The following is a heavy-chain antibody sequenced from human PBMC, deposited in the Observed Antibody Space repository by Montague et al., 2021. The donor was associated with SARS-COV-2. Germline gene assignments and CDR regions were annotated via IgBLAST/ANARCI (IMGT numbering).Heavy chain of an antibody. J-gene: IGHJ6*03. CDR2: INTGGSLP. Sequence: SLRLSCAASGFIFTDSGINWVRQAPGKGLEWVSYINTGGSLPYYMDSVKGRFTVSRDNAKKSLYLQMNSLRAEDTAVYYCARAAFYMDVWGQGTPVTVSS. CDR1: GFIFTDSG. V-gene: IGHV3-21*05. CDR3: ARAAFYMDV.